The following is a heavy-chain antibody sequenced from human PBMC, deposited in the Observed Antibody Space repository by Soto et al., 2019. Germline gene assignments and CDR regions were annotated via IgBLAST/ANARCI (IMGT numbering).Heavy chain of an antibody. V-gene: IGHV4-39*01. CDR2: IYYSGNSGST. D-gene: IGHD4-4*01. J-gene: IGHJ6*02. CDR3: ARTRTVAYYYGMDV. Sequence: TLSLTCTVSDGSISTSSYFWGLIRQPPGKGLEWIGNIYYSGNSGSTYYNPSLKSRVTISVDTSKNQFSLKLSSVTAADTAVYYCARTRTVAYYYGMDVWGQGTTVTVSS. CDR1: DGSISTSSYF.